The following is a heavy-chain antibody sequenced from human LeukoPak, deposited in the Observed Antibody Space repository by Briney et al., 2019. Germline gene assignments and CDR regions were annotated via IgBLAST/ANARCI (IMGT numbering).Heavy chain of an antibody. D-gene: IGHD2-2*01. CDR1: GFTFSNYF. J-gene: IGHJ4*02. CDR2: INQDGSEN. V-gene: IGHV3-7*03. Sequence: GGSLRLSCEASGFTFSNYFMTWLRQAPGKGLEWVANINQDGSENYYVDSVKGRFTISRDNARNSLYLQMNSLRAEDTAVYYCARAYLIDYWGQGTLVTVSS. CDR3: ARAYLIDY.